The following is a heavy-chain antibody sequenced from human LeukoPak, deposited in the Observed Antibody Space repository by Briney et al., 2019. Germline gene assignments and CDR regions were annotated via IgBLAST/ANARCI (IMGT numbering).Heavy chain of an antibody. CDR1: GFTFINAW. V-gene: IGHV3-15*01. CDR3: TTDGVGVEGATYDN. CDR2: IKAKAHGGTI. D-gene: IGHD1-26*01. Sequence: GGSLRLSCAASGFTFINAWMAWVRLAPGKGLEWVGRIKAKAHGGTIEYAAPVKGRFTISRDDSKNTLYLQMNSLKTEDTAVYYCTTDGVGVEGATYDNWGQGTLVSVSS. J-gene: IGHJ4*02.